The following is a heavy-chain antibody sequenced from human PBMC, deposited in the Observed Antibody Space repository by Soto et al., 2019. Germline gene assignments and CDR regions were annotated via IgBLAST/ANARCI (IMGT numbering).Heavy chain of an antibody. CDR2: IRSKANSYAT. CDR1: GFA. Sequence: GFARHRIIKTNGKGLEWVGRIRSKANSYATAYAASVKGRFTISRDDSKNTAYLQMNSLKTEDTAVYYCTSHPYYYGSGSYNAYWGQGTLVTVSS. V-gene: IGHV3-73*01. D-gene: IGHD3-10*01. J-gene: IGHJ4*02. CDR3: TSHPYYYGSGSYNAY.